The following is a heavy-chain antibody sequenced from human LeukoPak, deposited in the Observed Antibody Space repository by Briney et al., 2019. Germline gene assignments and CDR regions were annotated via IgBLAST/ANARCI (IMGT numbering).Heavy chain of an antibody. V-gene: IGHV3-23*01. CDR3: VRDLVWDTGRVDY. CDR2: ISVSGNT. Sequence: PGGSLRLSCAASGFTLSSYAMSWVRQGPGKGLEWVSAISVSGNTYHADSVKGRFTISRDNAKNSLFLQMNSLRDEDTATYYCVRDLVWDTGRVDYWGQGTLVTVSS. CDR1: GFTLSSYA. J-gene: IGHJ4*02. D-gene: IGHD3/OR15-3a*01.